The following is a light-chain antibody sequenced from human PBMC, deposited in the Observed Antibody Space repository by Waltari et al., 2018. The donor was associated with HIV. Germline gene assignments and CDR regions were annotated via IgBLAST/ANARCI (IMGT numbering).Light chain of an antibody. CDR1: QGISSF. CDR3: QHYRDYPWT. CDR2: EAS. Sequence: DIQMTQPPSTLSASVGDRVTITCRASQGISSFLAWYQQKPGKAPNLLIYEASSLESGVPSRFSGSGSGTEFTLTISSLQPDDFATYYCQHYRDYPWTFGRGTKVEVK. V-gene: IGKV1-5*03. J-gene: IGKJ1*01.